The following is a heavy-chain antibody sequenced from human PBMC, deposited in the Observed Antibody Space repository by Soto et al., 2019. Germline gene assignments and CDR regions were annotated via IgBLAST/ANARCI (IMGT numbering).Heavy chain of an antibody. D-gene: IGHD4-17*01. CDR3: ASEGVDGDFQL. Sequence: QVQLVESGGGVVQPGRSLRLSCAASGFTFSSYAMHWDRQAPGKGLAWVAVISYDGSNKYYADSVKGRFTISRDNSKNTLYLQMNSLRAEDTAVSYCASEGVDGDFQLWGQGTLVTVSS. CDR1: GFTFSSYA. J-gene: IGHJ1*01. CDR2: ISYDGSNK. V-gene: IGHV3-30-3*01.